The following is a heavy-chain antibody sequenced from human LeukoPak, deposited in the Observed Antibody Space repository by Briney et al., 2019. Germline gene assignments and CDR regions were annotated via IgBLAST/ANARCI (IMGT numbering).Heavy chain of an antibody. Sequence: GGSLRLSCAASGFTFSSYAMSWVRQAPGKGLEWVSAISGSCGSTYYADSVKGRFTISRDNSKNTLYLQMNSLRAEDTAVYYCAKDLGGTMIVVGIFDYWGQGTLVTVSS. CDR2: ISGSCGST. D-gene: IGHD3-22*01. J-gene: IGHJ4*02. CDR3: AKDLGGTMIVVGIFDY. CDR1: GFTFSSYA. V-gene: IGHV3-23*01.